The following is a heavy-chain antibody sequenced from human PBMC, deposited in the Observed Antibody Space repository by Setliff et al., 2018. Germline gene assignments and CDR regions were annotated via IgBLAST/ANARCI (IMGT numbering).Heavy chain of an antibody. J-gene: IGHJ4*02. D-gene: IGHD3-10*01. CDR3: AGGVSGRFNY. V-gene: IGHV4-4*02. CDR2: IYNSGNT. Sequence: SETLSLTCAVSGGSTSNANWWSWVRQPPGKGLEWIGEIYNSGNTNYNPSLKSRVTIPVDKSKNQFSLKLTSVTAANTAVYYCAGGVSGRFNYWGQGTLVTVSS. CDR1: GGSTSNANW.